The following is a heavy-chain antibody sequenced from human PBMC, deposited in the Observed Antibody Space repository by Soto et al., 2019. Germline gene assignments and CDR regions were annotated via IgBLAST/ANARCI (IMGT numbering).Heavy chain of an antibody. J-gene: IGHJ4*02. Sequence: AASVKVSCKASGGTFSSYAISWVRQAPGQGLEWMGGIIPIFGTANYAQKFQGRVTITADESTSTAYMELSSLRSEDTAVYYCARRHGSYCSSTSCYLDWDYWGQGTLVTVSS. CDR1: GGTFSSYA. CDR2: IIPIFGTA. V-gene: IGHV1-69*13. D-gene: IGHD2-2*01. CDR3: ARRHGSYCSSTSCYLDWDY.